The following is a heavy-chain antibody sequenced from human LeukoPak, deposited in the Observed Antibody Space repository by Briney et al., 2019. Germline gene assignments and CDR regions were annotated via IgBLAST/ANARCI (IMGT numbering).Heavy chain of an antibody. D-gene: IGHD5-18*01. V-gene: IGHV4-61*02. CDR3: ARDGTAMISFDY. Sequence: SQTLSLTCTVSGGSFSSRPYYWSWIRQPAGKGLEWIGRIYTSGDTDYNPSLKSRVTISVDTSKNQFSLKLTSVTAADTAVYYCARDGTAMISFDYWGQGTLVTVSS. J-gene: IGHJ4*02. CDR2: IYTSGDT. CDR1: GGSFSSRPYY.